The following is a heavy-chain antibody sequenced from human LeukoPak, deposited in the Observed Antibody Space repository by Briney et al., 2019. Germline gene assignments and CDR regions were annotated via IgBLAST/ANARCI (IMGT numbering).Heavy chain of an antibody. V-gene: IGHV1-8*01. CDR2: MNPNSGNT. CDR1: GYTFTSYD. CDR3: ARGLDYYGSGSYYTWFDP. Sequence: ASVKVSCKASGYTFTSYDINWLRQATGQGLEWMGWMNPNSGNTGYAQKFQGRVTMTRNTSISTAYMELSSLRSEDTAVYYCARGLDYYGSGSYYTWFDPWGQGTLVTVSS. D-gene: IGHD3-10*01. J-gene: IGHJ5*02.